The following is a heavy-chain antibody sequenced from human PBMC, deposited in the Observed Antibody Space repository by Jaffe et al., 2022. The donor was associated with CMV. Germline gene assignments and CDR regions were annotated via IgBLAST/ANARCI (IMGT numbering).Heavy chain of an antibody. V-gene: IGHV3-33*01. CDR1: GFTFSSYG. CDR2: IWYDGSNK. J-gene: IGHJ4*02. Sequence: QVQLVESGGGVVQPGRSLRLSCAASGFTFSSYGMHWVRQAPGKGLEWVAVIWYDGSNKYYADSVKGRFTISRDNSKNTLYLQMNSLRAEDTAVYYCAREDIVVVTAPPFDYWGQGTLVTVSS. CDR3: AREDIVVVTAPPFDY. D-gene: IGHD2-21*02.